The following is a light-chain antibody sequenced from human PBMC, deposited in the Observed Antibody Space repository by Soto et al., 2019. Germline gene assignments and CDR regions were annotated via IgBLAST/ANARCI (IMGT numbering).Light chain of an antibody. J-gene: IGLJ2*01. CDR2: DVT. CDR3: SSFTSSSTLV. V-gene: IGLV2-14*03. CDR1: SSDVGGYNY. Sequence: QSALTQPASVSGSPGQSITISCIGTSSDVGGYNYVSWYQQHPDKAPRLMIYDVTNRPSGVSDRFSGSKSGNTASLTISGLQAEDEADYYCSSFTSSSTLVFGGGTKLTLL.